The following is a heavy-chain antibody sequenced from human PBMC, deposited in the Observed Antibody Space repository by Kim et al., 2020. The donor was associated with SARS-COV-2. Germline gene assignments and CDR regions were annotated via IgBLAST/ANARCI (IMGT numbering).Heavy chain of an antibody. V-gene: IGHV4-4*02. CDR3: AGSGAAAGTGAFDI. CDR1: GGSISSSNW. D-gene: IGHD6-13*01. Sequence: SETLSLTCAVSGGSISSSNWWSWVRQPPGKGLEWIGEIYHSGSTNYNPSLKSRVTISVDKSKNQFSLKLSSVTAADTAVYYCAGSGAAAGTGAFDIWGQGTMVTVSS. CDR2: IYHSGST. J-gene: IGHJ3*02.